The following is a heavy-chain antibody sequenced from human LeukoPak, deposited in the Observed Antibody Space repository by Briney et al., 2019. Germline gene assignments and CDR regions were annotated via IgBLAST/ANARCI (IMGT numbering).Heavy chain of an antibody. CDR3: ARVVAVAGTDY. V-gene: IGHV3-74*01. CDR2: STTDDSTT. CDR1: GFTFGNSW. J-gene: IGHJ4*02. Sequence: PGGSLRLSCAASGFTFGNSWVHWVRQAPGKGLVWVSRSTTDDSTTTYADSVKGRFTISRDNAKNTLYLQMNSLSADDTAVYYCARVVAVAGTDYWGQGTLVTVSS. D-gene: IGHD6-19*01.